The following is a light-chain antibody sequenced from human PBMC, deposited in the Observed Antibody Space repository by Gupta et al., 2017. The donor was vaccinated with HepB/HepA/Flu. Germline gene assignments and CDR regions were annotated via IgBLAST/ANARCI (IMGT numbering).Light chain of an antibody. J-gene: IGLJ1*01. CDR1: SSNIGSNT. V-gene: IGLV1-44*01. Sequence: QSVLTQPPSASGTPGQRVTISCSGSSSNIGSNTVNWYQQLPGAAPKLLIYSNNERPSGVPDRISGSKSGTSASLAISGLQAEDEADYYCAAWDASPNGYVFGTGTKVTVL. CDR2: SNN. CDR3: AAWDASPNGYV.